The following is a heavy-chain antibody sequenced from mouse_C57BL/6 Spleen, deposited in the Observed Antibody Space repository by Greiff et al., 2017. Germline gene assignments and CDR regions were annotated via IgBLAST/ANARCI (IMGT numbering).Heavy chain of an antibody. CDR1: GFTFSDYG. D-gene: IGHD1-1*01. CDR3: ARQGITTWYFDV. J-gene: IGHJ1*03. V-gene: IGHV5-17*01. CDR2: ISSGSSTI. Sequence: DVMLVESGGGLVKPGGSLKLSCAASGFTFSDYGMHWVRQAPEKGLEWVAYISSGSSTIYYADTVKGRFTISRDNAKNTLFLQMTSLRSEDTALDYCARQGITTWYFDVWGTGTTVTVSS.